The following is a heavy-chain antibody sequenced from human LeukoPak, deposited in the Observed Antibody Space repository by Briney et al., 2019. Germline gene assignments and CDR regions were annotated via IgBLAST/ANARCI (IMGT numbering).Heavy chain of an antibody. CDR1: GGSISSYY. Sequence: SETLSLTCNVSGGSISSYYWSWIRQPAGKGLEWIGRIYSTGSTNYNPSLQSRVTMSVDTSKNQFSLKLSSVTAADTAVYYCASWRSSPANAHYWGQGTLVTVSS. V-gene: IGHV4-4*07. J-gene: IGHJ4*02. CDR2: IYSTGST. CDR3: ASWRSSPANAHY. D-gene: IGHD6-6*01.